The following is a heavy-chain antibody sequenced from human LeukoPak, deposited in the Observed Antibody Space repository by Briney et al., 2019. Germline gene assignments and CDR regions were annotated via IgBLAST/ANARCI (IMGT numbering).Heavy chain of an antibody. J-gene: IGHJ3*02. CDR3: ARLYYYDSSGYSGDAFDI. CDR2: IRQDGSQK. CDR1: GFTFSSYW. Sequence: GGSLRLSCAASGFTFSSYWMSWVRQAPGKGLEWVATIRQDGSQKYYVDSVKGRFTISRDNAKNSLYLQMNSLRAEDTAVYYCARLYYYDSSGYSGDAFDIWGQGTMVTVSS. D-gene: IGHD3-22*01. V-gene: IGHV3-7*01.